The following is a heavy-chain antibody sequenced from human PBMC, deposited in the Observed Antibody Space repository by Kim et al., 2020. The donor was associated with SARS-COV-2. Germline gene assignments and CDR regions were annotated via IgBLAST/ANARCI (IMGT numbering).Heavy chain of an antibody. J-gene: IGHJ6*02. CDR3: ATGRMDV. Sequence: SETLSLTCTVSGASINRNSYYWSWIRQPAGKGLEWIGRIYSSGSTNYNPSLKSRLSMSVDTSKNQFSVNLSSVTAADTAVYYCATGRMDVWGLGTTVTVSS. CDR1: GASINRNSYY. V-gene: IGHV4-61*02. CDR2: IYSSGST.